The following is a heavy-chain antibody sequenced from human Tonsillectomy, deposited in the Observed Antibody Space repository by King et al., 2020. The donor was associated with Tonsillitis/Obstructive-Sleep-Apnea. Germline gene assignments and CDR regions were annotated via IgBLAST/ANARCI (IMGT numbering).Heavy chain of an antibody. CDR2: ISWNTDNI. CDR3: AKHMAIWGWELLS. D-gene: IGHD1-26*01. J-gene: IGHJ4*02. Sequence: VQLVESGGGLVQPGRSLRLSCAASGFTFDDYALHWVRQAPGKGLEWVSGISWNTDNIDSADSVKGRFTISRDNAKNSLYLQMNSLRAEDTALYYCAKHMAIWGWELLSWSQGTLVTVSS. CDR1: GFTFDDYA. V-gene: IGHV3-9*01.